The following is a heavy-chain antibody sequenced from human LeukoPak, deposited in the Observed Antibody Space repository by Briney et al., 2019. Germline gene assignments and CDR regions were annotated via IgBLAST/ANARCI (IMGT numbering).Heavy chain of an antibody. D-gene: IGHD3-10*01. CDR3: VRERFHGSGAPKFDL. J-gene: IGHJ5*02. CDR2: INGDGSQK. V-gene: IGHV3-7*01. CDR1: GFTFTTYW. Sequence: GGSLRLSCAASGFTFTTYWMTWVRQAPGKGLEWVANINGDGSQKNYLDSVKGRFTISRDNAINSLFLQTNNVRVEDTAVYYCVRERFHGSGAPKFDLWGQGTLLIVSS.